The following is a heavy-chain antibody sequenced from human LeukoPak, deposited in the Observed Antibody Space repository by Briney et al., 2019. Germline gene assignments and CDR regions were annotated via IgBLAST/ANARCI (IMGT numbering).Heavy chain of an antibody. J-gene: IGHJ3*01. V-gene: IGHV3-48*02. CDR3: ARDGGGTGGTCHHTFDL. CDR2: VTTSSSAI. CDR1: GFSFSNYN. Sequence: GGSLRLSCAASGFSFSNYNMNWVRQGPGKGLEWISYVTTSSSAIYYADSVKGRFTISRDNAKSSLYLQMDSLRDEDTAVYYCARDGGGTGGTCHHTFDLWGQGTMVTVSS. D-gene: IGHD2-8*02.